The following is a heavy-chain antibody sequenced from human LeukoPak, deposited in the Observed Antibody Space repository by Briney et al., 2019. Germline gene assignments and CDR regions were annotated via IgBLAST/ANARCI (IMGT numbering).Heavy chain of an antibody. D-gene: IGHD3-3*01. CDR3: ARVTISGAFWYFDL. Sequence: SETLSLTCTVSGGSISTYYWSWIRQPSGKGLEGIGYIYYSGSTNYNPSLKSRVTISVDTSENQFSLKLSSVTAADTAVYYCARVTISGAFWYFDLWGRGTLVTVSS. V-gene: IGHV4-59*01. J-gene: IGHJ2*01. CDR1: GGSISTYY. CDR2: IYYSGST.